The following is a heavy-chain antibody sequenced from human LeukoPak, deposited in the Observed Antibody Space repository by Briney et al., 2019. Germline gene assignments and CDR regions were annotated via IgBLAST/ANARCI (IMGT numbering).Heavy chain of an antibody. CDR1: GFTFSIDG. V-gene: IGHV3-30*02. Sequence: PGGSLRLSCVGSGFTFSIDGMHWVRQAPGKGLEWVAFIRYDGSNKYYADSVKGRFTISRDNSKNTLYLQMNSLRAEDTAVYYCAKDRGHIVVVPAALDYWGQGTLVTVSS. J-gene: IGHJ4*02. D-gene: IGHD2-2*01. CDR3: AKDRGHIVVVPAALDY. CDR2: IRYDGSNK.